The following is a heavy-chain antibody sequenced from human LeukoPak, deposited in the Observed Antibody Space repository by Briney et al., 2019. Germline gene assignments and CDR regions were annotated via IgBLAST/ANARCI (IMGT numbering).Heavy chain of an antibody. Sequence: GGSLRLSCAASGFTFSNAWMSWIRQAPGKGLEWVSYISSSGSTIYYADSVKGRFTISRDNAKNSLYLQMNSLRAEDTAVYYCASPLGSSWYDYWGQGTLVTVSS. CDR2: ISSSGSTI. CDR1: GFTFSNAW. CDR3: ASPLGSSWYDY. V-gene: IGHV3-11*01. D-gene: IGHD6-13*01. J-gene: IGHJ4*02.